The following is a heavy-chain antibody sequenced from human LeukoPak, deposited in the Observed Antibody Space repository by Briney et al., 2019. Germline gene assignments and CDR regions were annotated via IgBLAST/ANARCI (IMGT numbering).Heavy chain of an antibody. CDR3: ARSQWLDY. V-gene: IGHV3-53*01. CDR1: GFTVSSNY. J-gene: IGHJ4*02. D-gene: IGHD6-19*01. CDR2: IYSGGST. Sequence: GGSLRLSCAASGFTVSSNYMSWVRQAPGKGLEWVSVIYSGGSTYYADFVKGRFTISRDNSKNTLYLQMNSLRAVDTAVYYCARSQWLDYWGQGTLVTVSS.